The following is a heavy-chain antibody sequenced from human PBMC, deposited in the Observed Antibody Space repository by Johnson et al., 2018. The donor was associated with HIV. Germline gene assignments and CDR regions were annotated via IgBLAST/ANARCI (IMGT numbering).Heavy chain of an antibody. CDR2: IYSGGST. CDR1: GFTVSTNY. J-gene: IGHJ3*02. CDR3: AREALLATNDAFDI. Sequence: VHLVESGGGLVKPGGSLRLSCAASGFTVSTNYMSWVRQAPGKGLEWVSVIYSGGSTYYADSVKGRFTISRDNSKNTLYLQMNSLRAEDTAVYYCAREALLATNDAFDIWGQGTMVTVSS. V-gene: IGHV3-66*02. D-gene: IGHD5-12*01.